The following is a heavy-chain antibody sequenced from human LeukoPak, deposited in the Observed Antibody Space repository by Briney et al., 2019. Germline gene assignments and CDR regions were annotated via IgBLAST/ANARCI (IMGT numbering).Heavy chain of an antibody. CDR2: IYYSGST. J-gene: IGHJ4*02. D-gene: IGHD3-10*01. V-gene: IGHV4-30-4*08. CDR1: GGSISSGGYY. Sequence: PSETLSLTCTVSGGSISSGGYYWSWIRQPPGKGLEWIGYIYYSGSTYYNPSLKSRVTISVDTSKNQFSLKLSSVTAADTAVYYCARERMVRGVIEGIDYWGQGTLVTVSS. CDR3: ARERMVRGVIEGIDY.